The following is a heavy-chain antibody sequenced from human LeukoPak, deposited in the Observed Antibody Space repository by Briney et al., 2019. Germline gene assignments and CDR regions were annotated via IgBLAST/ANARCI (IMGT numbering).Heavy chain of an antibody. J-gene: IGHJ5*02. CDR3: ARDSVYCSSTSCYAHNWFDP. V-gene: IGHV4-4*07. D-gene: IGHD2-2*01. Sequence: SETLSLTCTVSGGSISSYYWSWIRQPAGKGLEWIGRIYTSGSTNYNPSLKSRVTMSVDTSKNQFSLKLSSVTAADTAVYYCARDSVYCSSTSCYAHNWFDPWGQETLVTVSS. CDR2: IYTSGST. CDR1: GGSISSYY.